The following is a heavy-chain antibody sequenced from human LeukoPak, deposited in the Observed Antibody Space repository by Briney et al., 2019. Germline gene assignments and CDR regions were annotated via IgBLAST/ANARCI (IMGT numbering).Heavy chain of an antibody. D-gene: IGHD5-12*01. CDR2: VDANGRTT. Sequence: GGSLRLSCSASGFTVTHYAMHWVRQAPGKGLEYVSAVDANGRTTYYADSVKGRFTISRDNSGNTVYLHMTSLRPEDTAVYFCAREGHTSGFCGSFDIWGQGTTVTISS. J-gene: IGHJ3*02. V-gene: IGHV3-64*04. CDR1: GFTVTHYA. CDR3: AREGHTSGFCGSFDI.